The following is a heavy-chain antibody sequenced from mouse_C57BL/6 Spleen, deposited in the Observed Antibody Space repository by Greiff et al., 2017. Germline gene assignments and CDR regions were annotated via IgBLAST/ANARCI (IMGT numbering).Heavy chain of an antibody. V-gene: IGHV2-2*01. CDR2: ICSGGST. J-gene: IGHJ2*01. CDR1: GFSLTSYG. CDR3: ARGRDFDY. Sequence: VKLMESGPGLVQPSQSLSITCTVSGFSLTSYGVHWVRQSPGKGLEWLGMICSGGSTDYNAAFISILSISKDNSKSQVFFKMNSLQADDTAIYYCARGRDFDYWGQGTTLTVSS.